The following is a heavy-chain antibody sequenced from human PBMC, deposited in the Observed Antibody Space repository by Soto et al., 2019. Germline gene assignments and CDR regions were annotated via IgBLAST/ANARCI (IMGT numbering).Heavy chain of an antibody. CDR3: AKDLNDFWSGFLGGMDV. Sequence: GGSLRLSCAASGFTFSSYGMHWVRQAPGKGLEWVAVISYDGSNKYYADSVKGRFTISRDNSKNTLYLQMNSLRAEDTAVYYCAKDLNDFWSGFLGGMDVWGQGTTVTVSS. CDR1: GFTFSSYG. D-gene: IGHD3-3*01. CDR2: ISYDGSNK. J-gene: IGHJ6*02. V-gene: IGHV3-30*18.